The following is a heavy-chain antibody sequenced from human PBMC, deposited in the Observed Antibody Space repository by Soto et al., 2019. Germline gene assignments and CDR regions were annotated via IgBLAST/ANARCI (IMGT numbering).Heavy chain of an antibody. CDR3: ARGGNNPVTFDY. CDR2: INHSGST. J-gene: IGHJ4*02. CDR1: GGSFSGYY. D-gene: IGHD4-17*01. V-gene: IGHV4-34*01. Sequence: SETLSLTCAVYGGSFSGYYWSWIRQPPGKGLEWIGEINHSGSTNYNPSLKSRVTISVDTSKNQFSLKLSSVTAADTAVYYCARGGNNPVTFDYWGQGTLVTVSS.